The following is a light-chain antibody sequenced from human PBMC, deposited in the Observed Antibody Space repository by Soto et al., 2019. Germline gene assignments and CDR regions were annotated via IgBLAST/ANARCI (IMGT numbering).Light chain of an antibody. J-gene: IGKJ1*01. CDR2: AAS. V-gene: IGKV1-39*01. CDR1: QSISSY. CDR3: QQSYSTPWT. Sequence: DNQMTQSPSSLSASVGDGVTITCRASQSISSYLNWYQQKPGKAPKLLIYAASILQSGVPSRFSGSGSGTDFTLTISSLQPEDFATYYCQQSYSTPWTFGQGNKVEIK.